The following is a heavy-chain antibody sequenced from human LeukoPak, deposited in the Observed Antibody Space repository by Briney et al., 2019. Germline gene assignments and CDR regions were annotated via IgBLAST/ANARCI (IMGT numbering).Heavy chain of an antibody. CDR2: IKYDGSEK. V-gene: IGHV3-7*01. D-gene: IGHD6-6*01. J-gene: IGHJ4*01. CDR3: ARSNSFDY. CDR1: GFSFSGYW. Sequence: PGGSLRLSCAASGFSFSGYWMSWVRQASGKGLEWVAHIKYDGSEKSYVDSVKGRFTISRDNAKNSLYLQMSSLRAEDTAVYYCARSNSFDYWGHGTLVTVSS.